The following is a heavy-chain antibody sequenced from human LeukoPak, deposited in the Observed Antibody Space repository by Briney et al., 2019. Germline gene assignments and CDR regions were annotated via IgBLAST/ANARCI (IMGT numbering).Heavy chain of an antibody. CDR3: LNEHGG. J-gene: IGHJ4*02. V-gene: IGHV1-2*02. CDR1: GYTFTGYY. CDR2: INPNSGGA. D-gene: IGHD1-1*01. Sequence: GASVKVSCKASGYTFTGYYMHWVRQAPGQGLEWMGWINPNSGGANYAQKFQGRVTMTRDTSISTAYMELSSLTSDDTASYYCLNEHGGWGQGTPVTVSS.